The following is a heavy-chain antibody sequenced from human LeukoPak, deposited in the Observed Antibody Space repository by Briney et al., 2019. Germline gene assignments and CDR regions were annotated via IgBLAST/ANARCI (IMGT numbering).Heavy chain of an antibody. CDR2: SYYSGTT. J-gene: IGHJ4*02. CDR3: ARRPKTGTYYFDY. D-gene: IGHD1/OR15-1a*01. Sequence: SETLSLTCNVSGGSITSHSWNWIRQSPGKGLEWIGYSYYSGTTNYSPSLKSRVTISLDTSKNQISLKLTSVTAADTAVYYCARRPKTGTYYFDYWGQGTLVTVSS. CDR1: GGSITSHS. V-gene: IGHV4-59*11.